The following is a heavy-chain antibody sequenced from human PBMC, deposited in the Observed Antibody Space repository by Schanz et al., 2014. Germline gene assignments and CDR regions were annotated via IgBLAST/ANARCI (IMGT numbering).Heavy chain of an antibody. V-gene: IGHV3-66*01. J-gene: IGHJ3*02. CDR1: GFTFATYW. CDR3: ARPSGSYFWAFDI. Sequence: EVQLVESGGDLVQPGGSLRLSCAVSGFTFATYWMTWVRQVPGKGLEWVSIIYPDGSTNYGDSMKGRFTVSRDEWKNTLYLQMNSLRGEDSAVYYCARPSGSYFWAFDIWGQGTMVTVSS. D-gene: IGHD3-10*01. CDR2: IYPDGST.